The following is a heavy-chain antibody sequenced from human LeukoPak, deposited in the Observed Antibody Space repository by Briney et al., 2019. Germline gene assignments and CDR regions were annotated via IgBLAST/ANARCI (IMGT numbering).Heavy chain of an antibody. CDR2: ISCRCGNP. V-gene: IGHV3-23*01. J-gene: IGHJ4*02. CDR3: ANHIFYSSGWQGAFYY. D-gene: IGHD6-19*01. CDR1: GFTFRSYA. Sequence: GGSLRLLRSTSGFTFRSYAMSLVRPAPRKGVEGVSAISCRCGNPYYADSVKGRFTISRDNSNNTLYLQMNSLRAEDTAGYHCANHIFYSSGWQGAFYYWGQGTLVTVSS.